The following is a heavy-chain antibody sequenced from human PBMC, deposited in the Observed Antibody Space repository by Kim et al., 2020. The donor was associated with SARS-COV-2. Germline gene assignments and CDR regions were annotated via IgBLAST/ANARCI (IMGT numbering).Heavy chain of an antibody. Sequence: YYTPSLQSRVTISGDRSKNQFSLKLSSVTAADTAVYYCARSRTEWLSPDYWGQGTLVTVSS. CDR3: ARSRTEWLSPDY. V-gene: IGHV4-30-2*01. J-gene: IGHJ4*02. D-gene: IGHD3-3*01.